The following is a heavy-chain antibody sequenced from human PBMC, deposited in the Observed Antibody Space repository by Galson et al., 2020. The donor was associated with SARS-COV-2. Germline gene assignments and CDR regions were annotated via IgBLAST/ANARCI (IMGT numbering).Heavy chain of an antibody. J-gene: IGHJ3*02. Sequence: SETLSLTCAVYGTSISSSSYSWNWIRQPPGKGLEWIGYISHSGGTYYNPSLKSRVTISGDRSKNQFSLRLSSVTAADTAVYYCARLHYGEYAPEAFDIWGPGTRVTVAS. D-gene: IGHD4-17*01. V-gene: IGHV4-30-2*01. CDR2: ISHSGGT. CDR3: ARLHYGEYAPEAFDI. CDR1: GTSISSSSYS.